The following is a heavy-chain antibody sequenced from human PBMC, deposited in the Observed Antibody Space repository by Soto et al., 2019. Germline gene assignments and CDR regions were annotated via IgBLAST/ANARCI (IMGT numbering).Heavy chain of an antibody. CDR2: IYYSGST. V-gene: IGHV4-39*01. Sequence: PSETLSLTCTVSGGSISSSSYYWGWIRQPPGKGLEWIGSIYYSGSTYYNPSLKSRVTISVDTSKNQFSLKLSSVTAADTAVYYCARHKPGLVAAGADSSIDYWGQGTLVTVSS. J-gene: IGHJ4*02. CDR3: ARHKPGLVAAGADSSIDY. D-gene: IGHD1-26*01. CDR1: GGSISSSSYY.